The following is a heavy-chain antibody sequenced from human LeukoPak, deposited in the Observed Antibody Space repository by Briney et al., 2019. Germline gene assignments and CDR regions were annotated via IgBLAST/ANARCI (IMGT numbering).Heavy chain of an antibody. J-gene: IGHJ5*01. CDR3: ARVLFNSGYDS. V-gene: IGHV1-2*02. CDR2: INPNSGET. Sequence: ASVKVSCKASGFTFTGAYMHWVRQAPGQGLEWMGWINPNSGETKYEQKFQGRVTITSASPIDTVHMALGSLTSDDTAVYYCARVLFNSGYDSWGQGTLVTVSS. CDR1: GFTFTGAY. D-gene: IGHD3-9*01.